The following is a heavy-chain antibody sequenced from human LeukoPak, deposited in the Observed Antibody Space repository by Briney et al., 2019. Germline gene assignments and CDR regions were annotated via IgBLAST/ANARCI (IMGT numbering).Heavy chain of an antibody. CDR1: GYSFTSYW. J-gene: IGHJ4*02. Sequence: GESLKISCKGSGYSFTSYWIGWVRQMPGKGLEWMGIIYPGDSDTRYSPSFQGQVTISADKSISTAYLQWSSLKASDTAMYYCARGDDSSSWYIGSWVFDYWGQGTLVTVSS. CDR2: IYPGDSDT. CDR3: ARGDDSSSWYIGSWVFDY. D-gene: IGHD6-13*01. V-gene: IGHV5-51*01.